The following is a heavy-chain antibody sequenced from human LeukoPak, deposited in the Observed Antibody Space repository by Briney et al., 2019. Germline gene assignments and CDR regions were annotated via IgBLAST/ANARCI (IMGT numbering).Heavy chain of an antibody. D-gene: IGHD2-2*01. Sequence: GGSLRLSCAASGFTFSSYSMNWVRQAPGKGLEWVSSISSSSSYIYYADSVKGRFTISRDNAKNSLYLQMNSLRAEDTAVYYCARDPSTSCCSIDYWGQGTLVTVSS. CDR2: ISSSSSYI. CDR3: ARDPSTSCCSIDY. J-gene: IGHJ4*02. V-gene: IGHV3-21*01. CDR1: GFTFSSYS.